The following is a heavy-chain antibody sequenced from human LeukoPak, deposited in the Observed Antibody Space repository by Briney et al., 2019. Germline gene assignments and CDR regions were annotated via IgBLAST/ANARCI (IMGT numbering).Heavy chain of an antibody. D-gene: IGHD3-10*01. CDR2: ISGSGGST. CDR3: AKGSTTYYYGSGSYSDY. Sequence: PGGSLRLSCAASGFTLSSYGMSWVRQAPGKGLEWVSAISGSGGSTYYADSVKGRFTISRDNSKNTLYLQMNSLRAEDTAVYYCAKGSTTYYYGSGSYSDYWGQGTLVTVSS. J-gene: IGHJ4*02. CDR1: GFTLSSYG. V-gene: IGHV3-23*01.